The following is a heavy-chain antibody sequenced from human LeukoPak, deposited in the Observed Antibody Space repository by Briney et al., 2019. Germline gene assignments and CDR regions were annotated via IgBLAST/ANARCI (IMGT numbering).Heavy chain of an antibody. J-gene: IGHJ4*02. CDR2: ISSSGSTI. V-gene: IGHV3-11*01. D-gene: IGHD6-6*01. CDR1: KFTFSDYY. CDR3: ARARPKYYFDY. Sequence: GGSLRLSCAASKFTFSDYYMSWIRQAPGKGLEWVSYISSSGSTIYYADSVKGRFTISRDNAKNSLYLQMNSLRAEDTAVYYCARARPKYYFDYWGQGTLVTVSS.